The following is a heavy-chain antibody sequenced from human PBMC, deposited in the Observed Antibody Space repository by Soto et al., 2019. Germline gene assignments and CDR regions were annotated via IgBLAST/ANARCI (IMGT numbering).Heavy chain of an antibody. D-gene: IGHD3-10*01. Sequence: QVQLVESGGGVVQPGRSLTLSCAASGFTFSNYGMHWVRQAPGKGLEWVAVILNDGSNRYHADSVKDRFTISRDNSKNTRYLQMNSLRAEDTAVYYCARDDEYSGNGMDVWGQGTTVTVS. V-gene: IGHV3-33*01. CDR2: ILNDGSNR. CDR3: ARDDEYSGNGMDV. CDR1: GFTFSNYG. J-gene: IGHJ6*02.